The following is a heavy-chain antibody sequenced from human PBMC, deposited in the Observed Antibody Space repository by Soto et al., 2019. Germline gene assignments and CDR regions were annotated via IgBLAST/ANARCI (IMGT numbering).Heavy chain of an antibody. D-gene: IGHD5-18*01. CDR3: ARQRPRWVQTPVDS. V-gene: IGHV3-11*01. CDR1: GFKFSDYY. Sequence: QVQLVESGGGLVKPGGSLRLSCAASGFKFSDYYMTWIRQAPGKGLEWVSYISSSGSTRDYADSVKGRFTISRDNAKNSLYLHMDTLRADDTAVYYCARQRPRWVQTPVDSWGQGTLVTVSS. CDR2: ISSSGSTR. J-gene: IGHJ4*02.